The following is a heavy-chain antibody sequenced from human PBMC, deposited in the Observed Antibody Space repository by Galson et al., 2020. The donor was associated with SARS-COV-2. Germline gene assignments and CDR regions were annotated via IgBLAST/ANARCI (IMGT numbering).Heavy chain of an antibody. CDR1: NGSISSDY. D-gene: IGHD6-6*01. J-gene: IGHJ4*02. V-gene: IGHV4-59*08. CDR3: ARYTTSSVAFDF. Sequence: SETLSLTCSVSNGSISSDYWSWIRQTPGKGLEWIGFFHYDGSTNYNPSLRSRVTISIDPSKNQFSLKLRSVTAADSAVYYCARYTTSSVAFDFWGQGTLVTVAS. CDR2: FHYDGST.